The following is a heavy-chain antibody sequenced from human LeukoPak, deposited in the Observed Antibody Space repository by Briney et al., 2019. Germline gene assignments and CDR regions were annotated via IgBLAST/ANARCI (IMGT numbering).Heavy chain of an antibody. CDR2: IKEDGGDK. J-gene: IGHJ6*03. CDR3: ARRPVAVAGYYYYHYMDV. CDR1: GFTLSSYW. D-gene: IGHD6-19*01. V-gene: IGHV3-7*01. Sequence: PGGSLRLSCAASGFTLSSYWLTWVREAPGKGLEWVANIKEDGGDKYYVDSVKGRFIISRDNAKNSVYLQLNSLRAEDTAVYYCARRPVAVAGYYYYHYMDVWGKGTMVTVSS.